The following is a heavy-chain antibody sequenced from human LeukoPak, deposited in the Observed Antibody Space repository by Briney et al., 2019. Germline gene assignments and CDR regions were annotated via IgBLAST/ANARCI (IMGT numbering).Heavy chain of an antibody. V-gene: IGHV3-48*01. Sequence: GGSLRLSCAASGFTFSSYSMNWVRQAPGKGLEWVSYISSSSSTIYYADSVKGRFTISRDNAKNSLYLQMNSLRAEDTAVYYCARGAPGYSGYDNFDYWGQGTLVTVSS. J-gene: IGHJ4*02. CDR3: ARGAPGYSGYDNFDY. D-gene: IGHD5-12*01. CDR2: ISSSSSTI. CDR1: GFTFSSYS.